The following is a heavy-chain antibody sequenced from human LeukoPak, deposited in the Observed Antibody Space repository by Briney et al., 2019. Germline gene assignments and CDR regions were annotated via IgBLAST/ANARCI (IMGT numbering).Heavy chain of an antibody. V-gene: IGHV3-21*01. J-gene: IGHJ4*02. Sequence: GGSLRLSCAASGFTFSSYSMNWVRQAPGKALKWVSSISSSSSYIYYADSVKGRFTISRDNAKNSLYLQMNSLRAEDTAVYSCARGVSGSYGALFDSWGQGTLVTVSS. D-gene: IGHD1-26*01. CDR1: GFTFSSYS. CDR2: ISSSSSYI. CDR3: ARGVSGSYGALFDS.